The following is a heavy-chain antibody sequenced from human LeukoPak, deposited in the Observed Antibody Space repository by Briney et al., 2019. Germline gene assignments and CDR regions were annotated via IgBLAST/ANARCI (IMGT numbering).Heavy chain of an antibody. CDR3: AKGGGGRLIYYYYMDV. CDR2: ITWNSDNI. V-gene: IGHV3-9*03. J-gene: IGHJ6*03. Sequence: GGSLRLSCAASGFTFDDYAMHWVRQAPGKGLEWVSGITWNSDNIEYADSVKGRFTISRDNAKNSLCLQMNSLRAEDMALYYCAKGGGGRLIYYYYMDVWGKGTTVTVSS. CDR1: GFTFDDYA. D-gene: IGHD3-16*01.